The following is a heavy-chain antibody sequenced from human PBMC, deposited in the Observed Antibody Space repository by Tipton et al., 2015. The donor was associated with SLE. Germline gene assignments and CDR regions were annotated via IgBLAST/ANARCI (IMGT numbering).Heavy chain of an antibody. Sequence: TLSLTCTVSGGSISSGGYYWSWIRQSPGKGLEWIGYISYSGSTNYNSSLKSRLTISGDTSRNQFSLTLSSVTAADTAVYYCARDTDRGSSAYAGAFDFWGQGTVVTVSS. V-gene: IGHV4-30-4*08. CDR2: ISYSGST. CDR1: GGSISSGGYY. CDR3: ARDTDRGSSAYAGAFDF. J-gene: IGHJ3*01. D-gene: IGHD3-22*01.